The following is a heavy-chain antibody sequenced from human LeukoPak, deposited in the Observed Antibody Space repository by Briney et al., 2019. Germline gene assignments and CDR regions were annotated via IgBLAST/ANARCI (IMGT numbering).Heavy chain of an antibody. D-gene: IGHD2-2*02. CDR1: GFSFRNSW. CDR2: IRQDGNEI. Sequence: PGGSLRLSCAASGFSFRNSWMSWVRQAPGKGLEWVANIRQDGNEIYYMDSVKGRFTISRDNAKKSLYLQMNLLRAEDTAVYYCARDPLVYMWGQGSLVTVSS. V-gene: IGHV3-7*01. CDR3: ARDPLVYM. J-gene: IGHJ4*02.